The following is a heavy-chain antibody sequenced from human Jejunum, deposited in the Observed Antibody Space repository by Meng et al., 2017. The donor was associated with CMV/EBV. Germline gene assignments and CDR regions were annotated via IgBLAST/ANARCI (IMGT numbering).Heavy chain of an antibody. CDR3: ARSPGLAVDS. CDR1: GYTFRDYY. D-gene: IGHD3-3*02. V-gene: IGHV1-2*06. Sequence: KVSCKASGYTFRDYYVHRVRQAPGQGLEWMRRINRNSGGTHYAQKFQGRVTMTSNTSISTAYMGLSTLTSDDTAVYYCARSPGLAVDSWRQGTLVTVSS. J-gene: IGHJ4*02. CDR2: INRNSGGT.